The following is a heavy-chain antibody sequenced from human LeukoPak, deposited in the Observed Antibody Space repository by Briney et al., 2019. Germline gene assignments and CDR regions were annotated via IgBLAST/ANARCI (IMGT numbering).Heavy chain of an antibody. CDR2: IYYRGST. CDR3: ARRSPFDRYFEL. CDR1: GGSISSYY. J-gene: IGHJ2*01. Sequence: SETLSLTFSVSGGSISSYYWSWIRQPPGKGLEWIGYIYYRGSTNYNPSLKSRVTISVDTSKKQFSLKLSSVTAADTAVYYCARRSPFDRYFELSGSGTLVNVSS. D-gene: IGHD2/OR15-2a*01. V-gene: IGHV4-59*08.